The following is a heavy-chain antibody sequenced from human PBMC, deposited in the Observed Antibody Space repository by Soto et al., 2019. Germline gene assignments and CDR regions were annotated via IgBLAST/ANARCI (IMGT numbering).Heavy chain of an antibody. V-gene: IGHV4-59*01. CDR2: IYYSGST. CDR1: GGSISSYY. CDR3: ARGGYYYDSSGYNDAFDI. Sequence: TSETLSLTCTVSGGSISSYYWSWIRQPPGKGLEWIGYIYYSGSTNYNPSLKSRVTISVDTSKNQFSLKLSSVTAADTAVYYCARGGYYYDSSGYNDAFDIWGQGTMVTVSS. D-gene: IGHD3-22*01. J-gene: IGHJ3*02.